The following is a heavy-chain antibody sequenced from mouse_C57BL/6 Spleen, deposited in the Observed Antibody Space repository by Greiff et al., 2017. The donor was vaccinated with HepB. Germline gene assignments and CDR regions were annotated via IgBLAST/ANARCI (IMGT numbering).Heavy chain of an antibody. J-gene: IGHJ2*01. D-gene: IGHD2-2*01. V-gene: IGHV1-55*01. CDR3: ARSDYGYDGSFFDY. Sequence: QVQLQQPGAELVKPGASVKMSCKASGYTFTSYWITWVKQRPGQGLEWIGDIYPGSGSTNYNEKFKSKATLTVDTSSSTAYMQLSSLTSEDSAVYYCARSDYGYDGSFFDYWGQGTTLTVSS. CDR1: GYTFTSYW. CDR2: IYPGSGST.